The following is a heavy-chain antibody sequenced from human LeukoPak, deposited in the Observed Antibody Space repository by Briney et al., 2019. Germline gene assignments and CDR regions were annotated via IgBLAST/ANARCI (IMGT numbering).Heavy chain of an antibody. Sequence: ASETLSLTCTVSGGSISSYYWSWIRQPPGKGLEWIGYIYYSGRTNYKPSLKSRVTISVDTSKNQFSLKLSSVTAADTAVYYCARAQWCGSYSDYWGQGTLVTVSS. CDR2: IYYSGRT. CDR1: GGSISSYY. CDR3: ARAQWCGSYSDY. J-gene: IGHJ4*02. D-gene: IGHD2-8*01. V-gene: IGHV4-59*12.